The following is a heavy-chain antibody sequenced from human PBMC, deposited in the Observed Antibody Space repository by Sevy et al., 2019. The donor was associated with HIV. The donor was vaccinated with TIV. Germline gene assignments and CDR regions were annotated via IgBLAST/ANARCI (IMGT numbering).Heavy chain of an antibody. CDR3: ATVGLGYYSGSSYYQGDWFDP. CDR1: GYSLRKLS. V-gene: IGHV1-24*01. CDR2: LDPGNGEI. Sequence: ASVKVSCKVFGYSLRKLSMHWVRQAPGKGLEWMGSLDPGNGEITYAQTLQGRVTMTEDTSTDTAYMELSSLTSEDTVKYYCATVGLGYYSGSSYYQGDWFDPWGQGTLVTVSS. D-gene: IGHD2-15*01. J-gene: IGHJ5*02.